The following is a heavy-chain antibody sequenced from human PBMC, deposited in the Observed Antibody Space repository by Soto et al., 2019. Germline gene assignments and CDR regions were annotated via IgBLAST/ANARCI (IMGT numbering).Heavy chain of an antibody. Sequence: QVQLVQSGAEVKKPGSSVKVSCKASGGTFSSYTISWVRQAPGQGLEWMGRIIPILGIANYAQKFQGRVTITADKSTSTAYMELSSLRSEDTAVYYCARAPCGSCYSHSYYYYMDVWGKGTTVTVSS. J-gene: IGHJ6*03. CDR3: ARAPCGSCYSHSYYYYMDV. D-gene: IGHD2-15*01. CDR2: IIPILGIA. CDR1: GGTFSSYT. V-gene: IGHV1-69*02.